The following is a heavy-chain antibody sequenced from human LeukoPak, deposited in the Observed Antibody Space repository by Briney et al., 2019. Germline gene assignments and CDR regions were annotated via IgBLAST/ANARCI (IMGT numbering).Heavy chain of an antibody. CDR2: LSDSGRTT. CDR1: GFPFGSYA. Sequence: GGSLTLSCAASGFPFGSYAMSWLRQAPGKGLRWVSGLSDSGRTTYYTGSVKGRFTISRDNSKNTLYLQMNSLRAEDTAVDYCARGRLGYCSSTSCHYYYYGMDVWGQGTTVTVSS. V-gene: IGHV3-23*01. J-gene: IGHJ6*02. CDR3: ARGRLGYCSSTSCHYYYYGMDV. D-gene: IGHD2-2*01.